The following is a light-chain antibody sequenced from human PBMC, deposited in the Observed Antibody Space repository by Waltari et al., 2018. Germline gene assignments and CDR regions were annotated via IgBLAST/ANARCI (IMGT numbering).Light chain of an antibody. CDR3: SSYAGSNNAV. CDR2: EVS. CDR1: SSDVGGYDY. J-gene: IGLJ7*01. Sequence: QSALTQPPSASGSPGQSITISCTGTSSDVGGYDYVSWYQQHPGKAPKLMIYEVSRRPSGVPVRFSGSKAGNTASLTVSGLQAEDEADYYCSSYAGSNNAVFGGGTHLTVL. V-gene: IGLV2-8*01.